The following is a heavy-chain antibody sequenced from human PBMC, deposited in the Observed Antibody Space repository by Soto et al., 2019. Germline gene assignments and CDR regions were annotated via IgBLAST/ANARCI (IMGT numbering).Heavy chain of an antibody. CDR1: GFTFSSYG. V-gene: IGHV3-30*18. J-gene: IGHJ4*02. CDR3: AKDADVLLWFGELSHFDY. CDR2: ISYDGSNK. Sequence: GSLRLSCAASGFTFSSYGMHWVRQAPGKGLEWVAVISYDGSNKYYADSVKGRFTISRDNSKNTLYLQMNSLRAEDTAVYYCAKDADVLLWFGELSHFDYWGQGTLVTVSS. D-gene: IGHD3-10*01.